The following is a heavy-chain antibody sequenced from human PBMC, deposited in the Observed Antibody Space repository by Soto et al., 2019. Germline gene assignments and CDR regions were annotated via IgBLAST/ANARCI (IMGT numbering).Heavy chain of an antibody. CDR1: GGSISSGGYY. CDR3: ARGGCSGGSCYPFDH. J-gene: IGHJ4*02. Sequence: QVQLQESGPGLVKPSQALSLTCTVSGGSISSGGYYWSWIRQHPGKGLEWIGYIYYSGSTYYNPSLKSGVTISVDTSKIHFSLKLGSVTAADTAVYYYARGGCSGGSCYPFDHWGQGTLVTVSS. CDR2: IYYSGST. D-gene: IGHD2-15*01. V-gene: IGHV4-31*03.